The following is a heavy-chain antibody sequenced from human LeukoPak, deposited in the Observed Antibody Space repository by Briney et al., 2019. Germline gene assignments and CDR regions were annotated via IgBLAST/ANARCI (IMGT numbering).Heavy chain of an antibody. CDR1: GFTFNSYA. CDR3: GKTTVGYSSGRYPGWPVDY. V-gene: IGHV3-23*01. D-gene: IGHD2-15*01. Sequence: GGSLRLSCAASGFTFNSYAMYWVRQAPGRGLEWISGIFGSGGSPHYADSVKGRFTISRDNSQEIVYLQLDSLRVEDTALYYCGKTTVGYSSGRYPGWPVDYWGQGTLVTVSS. J-gene: IGHJ4*02. CDR2: IFGSGGSP.